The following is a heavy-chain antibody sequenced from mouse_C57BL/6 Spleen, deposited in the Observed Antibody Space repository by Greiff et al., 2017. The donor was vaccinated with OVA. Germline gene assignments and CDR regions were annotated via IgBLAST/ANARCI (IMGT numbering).Heavy chain of an antibody. Sequence: VQLQQSGPGLVAPSQSLSITCTVSGFSLTSYGVDWVRQSPGKGLEWLGVIWGVGSTNYNSALKSSLSISKDNSKSQVFLKMNSLQTDDTAMYYCAIRREEGAMDYWGQGTSVTVSS. J-gene: IGHJ4*01. V-gene: IGHV2-6*01. CDR2: IWGVGST. CDR3: AIRREEGAMDY. CDR1: GFSLTSYG. D-gene: IGHD3-3*01.